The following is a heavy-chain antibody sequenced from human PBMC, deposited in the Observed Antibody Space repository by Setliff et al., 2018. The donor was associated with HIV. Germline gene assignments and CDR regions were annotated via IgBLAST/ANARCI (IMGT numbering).Heavy chain of an antibody. CDR3: ARGSIAGLADQ. J-gene: IGHJ5*02. Sequence: GGSLRLSCAASGFTFSSYSMKWVRQAPGKGLEWVSYISSSSSTIYYADSVKGRFTISRDNAKNSLYLQMNSLRAEDTAVYSCARGSIAGLADQWGQGTLVTVS. CDR1: GFTFSSYS. D-gene: IGHD2-21*01. CDR2: ISSSSSTI. V-gene: IGHV3-48*01.